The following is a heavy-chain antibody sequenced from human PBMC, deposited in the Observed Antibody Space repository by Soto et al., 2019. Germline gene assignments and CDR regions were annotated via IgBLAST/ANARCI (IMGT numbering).Heavy chain of an antibody. CDR1: GGTFRTSA. J-gene: IGHJ6*01. CDR3: ARDKDRQQLGGNYYYIMDV. D-gene: IGHD3-3*02. Sequence: QVQLVQSGAEVKKPGSSVKVSCKTSGGTFRTSAISWVRQAPGQGLEWMGGIMPVFPTPDYAQKFQRRVTITADESTVTAYMELSSLRSEDTAVYYCARDKDRQQLGGNYYYIMDVWGQGTTVTVSS. CDR2: IMPVFPTP. V-gene: IGHV1-69*12.